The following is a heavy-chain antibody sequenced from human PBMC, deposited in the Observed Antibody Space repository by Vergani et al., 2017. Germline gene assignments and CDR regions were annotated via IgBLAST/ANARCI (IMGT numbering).Heavy chain of an antibody. D-gene: IGHD3-16*02. CDR2: ISTGGST. Sequence: QVQLRESGPGLVKSSQTLSLICTVSGRSISSGDYYWSWIRQPAGKGLEWIGRISTGGSTSYNPSLKSRVAVSMDTSKNQFSLRLNFVTAADTALYYCARDGSFRWFDPWGQGTLVTVSS. CDR3: ARDGSFRWFDP. V-gene: IGHV4-61*02. CDR1: GRSISSGDYY. J-gene: IGHJ5*02.